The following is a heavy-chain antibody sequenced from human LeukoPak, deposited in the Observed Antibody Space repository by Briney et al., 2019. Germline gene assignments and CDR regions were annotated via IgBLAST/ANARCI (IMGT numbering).Heavy chain of an antibody. CDR2: IKQDGSEK. D-gene: IGHD5-12*01. CDR1: GFTFSSYW. Sequence: GGSLRLSCAASGFTFSSYWMSWVRQAPGKGLEWVANIKQDGSEKNYVDSVKGRFTISRDNAKNSLYLQMNSLRAEDTAVYYCARGSVGDSGYDGDWGQGTLVTVSS. J-gene: IGHJ4*02. V-gene: IGHV3-7*04. CDR3: ARGSVGDSGYDGD.